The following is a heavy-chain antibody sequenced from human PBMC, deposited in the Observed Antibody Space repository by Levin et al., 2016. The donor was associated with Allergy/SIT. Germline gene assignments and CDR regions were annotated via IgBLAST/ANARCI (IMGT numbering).Heavy chain of an antibody. CDR3: ANFVPSGWLHSLDV. V-gene: IGHV3-23*01. Sequence: GESLKISCAASGFTFRNYAMSWVRQAPGKGLEWVSGISAGGGNTYYADSVKGRFTISRDNSNNTLYLQMSSLRVEDTAVYYCANFVPSGWLHSLDVWGQGTMVTVSS. D-gene: IGHD3-22*01. J-gene: IGHJ3*01. CDR2: ISAGGGNT. CDR1: GFTFRNYA.